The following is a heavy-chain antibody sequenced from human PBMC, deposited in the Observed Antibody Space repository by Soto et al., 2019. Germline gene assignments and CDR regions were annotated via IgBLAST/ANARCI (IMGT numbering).Heavy chain of an antibody. CDR3: AKWNGGFDY. J-gene: IGHJ4*02. D-gene: IGHD3-16*01. V-gene: IGHV3-30*18. Sequence: GGSLRLSFAACGFTFSSYGMHWVRQAPGKGLEWVAVISFDGSYKYYADSVKGRFTISRDFSKNTLFLQMNSLRAEDTAVYYCAKWNGGFDYWGQGTLVTVSS. CDR1: GFTFSSYG. CDR2: ISFDGSYK.